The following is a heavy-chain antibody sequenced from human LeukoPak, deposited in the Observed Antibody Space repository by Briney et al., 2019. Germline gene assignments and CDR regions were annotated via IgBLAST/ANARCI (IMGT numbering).Heavy chain of an antibody. D-gene: IGHD2-2*01. CDR3: ARRLTQYDCFDP. J-gene: IGHJ5*02. V-gene: IGHV6-1*01. CDR2: TYYRSTWYN. Sequence: SQTLSLTCAISGDIVSSNSVTWNWIRQSPSRGPEWLGRTYYRSTWYNDYAVSVRGRITVNPDTSKNQFSLHLNSVTPEDTAVYYCARRLTQYDCFDPWGQGILVTVSS. CDR1: GDIVSSNSVT.